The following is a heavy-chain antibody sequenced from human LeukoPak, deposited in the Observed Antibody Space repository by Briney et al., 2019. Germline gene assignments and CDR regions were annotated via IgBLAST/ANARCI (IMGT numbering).Heavy chain of an antibody. CDR2: IYSGGST. D-gene: IGHD1-26*01. CDR3: ARERGGSYSGAFDI. Sequence: GGSLRLSCAASGFTFSSYEMNWVRQAPGKGLEWVSVIYSGGSTYYADSVKGRFTISRDNSKNTLYLQMNSLRAEDTAVYYCARERGGSYSGAFDIWGQGTMVTVSS. CDR1: GFTFSSYE. J-gene: IGHJ3*02. V-gene: IGHV3-66*01.